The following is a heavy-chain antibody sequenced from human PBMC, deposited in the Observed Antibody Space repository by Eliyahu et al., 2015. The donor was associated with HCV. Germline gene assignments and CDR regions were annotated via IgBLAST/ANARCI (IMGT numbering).Heavy chain of an antibody. Sequence: QVQLVQSGAEVKKPGSSXKVSXXASGGTXSNNAISWXRXAXGQGLEWMGGIVPVLGTTNVAHKFQGRVTITADESTNTAYMELSSLRSEDTAVYFCARDLRVANYGFDVWGQGTTVTVSS. CDR1: GGTXSNNA. D-gene: IGHD5-12*01. CDR3: ARDLRVANYGFDV. J-gene: IGHJ6*02. CDR2: IVPVLGTT. V-gene: IGHV1-69*01.